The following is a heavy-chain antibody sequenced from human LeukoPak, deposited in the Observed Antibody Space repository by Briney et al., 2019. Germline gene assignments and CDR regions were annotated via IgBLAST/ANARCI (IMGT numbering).Heavy chain of an antibody. CDR2: ISGSGGST. V-gene: IGHV3-23*01. J-gene: IGHJ4*02. Sequence: PGGSLRLSCAACGFTFSSYGMSWVRQAPGKGREWVSAISGSGGSTYYADSVKGRFTISRDNSKNTLYLQMNSLRAEDTAVYYCAKDLRLLWFGELADWGQGTLVTVSS. CDR1: GFTFSSYG. D-gene: IGHD3-10*01. CDR3: AKDLRLLWFGELAD.